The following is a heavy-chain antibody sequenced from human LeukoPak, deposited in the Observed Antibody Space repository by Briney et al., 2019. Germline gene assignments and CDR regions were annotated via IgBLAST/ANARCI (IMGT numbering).Heavy chain of an antibody. CDR3: ARAINQLGAVAFDY. V-gene: IGHV1-69*13. D-gene: IGHD6-19*01. J-gene: IGHJ4*02. CDR2: IIPIFDTA. CDR1: GGTFSSYA. Sequence: SVKVSCKASGGTFSSYAISWVRQAPGQGLEWMGGIIPIFDTANYAQKFQGRVTVTADESTSTAYMELSSLRSEDTAVYYCARAINQLGAVAFDYWGQGTLVTVSS.